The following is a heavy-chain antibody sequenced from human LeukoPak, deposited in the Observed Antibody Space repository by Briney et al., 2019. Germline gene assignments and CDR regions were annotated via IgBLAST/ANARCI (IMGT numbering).Heavy chain of an antibody. CDR3: ARDLMGIAYRGAFYY. J-gene: IGHJ4*02. D-gene: IGHD6-13*01. CDR1: EFTFSTYS. Sequence: PGGSLRLSCAASEFTFSTYSMNWVRQAPGKGLEWVSSISSGSTYIYYADSVKGRFTISRDNAKNSLYLQMNSLRAEDTAVYYCARDLMGIAYRGAFYYWGQGTLVTVSS. V-gene: IGHV3-21*04. CDR2: ISSGSTYI.